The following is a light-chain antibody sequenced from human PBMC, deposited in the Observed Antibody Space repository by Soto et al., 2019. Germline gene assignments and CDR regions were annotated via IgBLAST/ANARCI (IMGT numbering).Light chain of an antibody. J-gene: IGLJ2*01. CDR2: EVS. V-gene: IGLV2-14*01. CDR3: SSYTSSSTPVL. Sequence: QSALTQPASVSGSPGQSITISCTGTSSDVGGYKYVSWYQQHPGKAPKVMIYEVSNRPSGISNRFSGSKSGNTASLTISGLQAEDEADYYCSSYTSSSTPVLFGGGTKLT. CDR1: SSDVGGYKY.